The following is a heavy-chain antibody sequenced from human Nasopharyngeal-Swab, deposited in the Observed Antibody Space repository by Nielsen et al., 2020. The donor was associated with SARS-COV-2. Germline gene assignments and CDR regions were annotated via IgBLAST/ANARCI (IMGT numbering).Heavy chain of an antibody. V-gene: IGHV3-23*01. Sequence: GESLKISCTASGFTFSSYAMTWVRQAPVKGPEWVSTISGSGRSTDYADSVKGRFTISRDNSKNTLYLQMNSLRAEDTAIYFCANLIAAAGNWYFDLWGRGTPLTVSP. J-gene: IGHJ2*01. CDR2: ISGSGRST. CDR3: ANLIAAAGNWYFDL. D-gene: IGHD6-13*01. CDR1: GFTFSSYA.